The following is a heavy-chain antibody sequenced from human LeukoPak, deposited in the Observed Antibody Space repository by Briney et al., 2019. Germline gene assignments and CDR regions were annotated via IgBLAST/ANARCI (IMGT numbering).Heavy chain of an antibody. J-gene: IGHJ4*02. Sequence: GGSLRLSCAASGFTFDDYGMRWVRHAQGEGLEWVSGINWNGGSTGYADSVKGRFTISRDNAKNSLYLQMNSLRAEDTALYYCAGYSSGYYLDGWGQGTLVTVSS. CDR1: GFTFDDYG. CDR3: AGYSSGYYLDG. CDR2: INWNGGST. D-gene: IGHD3-22*01. V-gene: IGHV3-20*04.